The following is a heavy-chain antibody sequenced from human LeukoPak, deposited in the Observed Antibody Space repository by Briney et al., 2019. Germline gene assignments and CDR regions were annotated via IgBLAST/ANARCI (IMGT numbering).Heavy chain of an antibody. D-gene: IGHD3-3*01. J-gene: IGHJ6*02. CDR2: IYPGDSDT. CDR1: GYSFTSYW. V-gene: IGHV5-51*01. Sequence: GESLKISCKGSGYSFTSYWIGWVRQMPGKGLECMGIIYPGDSDTRYSPSFQGQVTISADKSISTAYLQWSSLKASDTAMYYCARASTIFGVVYGMDVWGQGTTVTVSS. CDR3: ARASTIFGVVYGMDV.